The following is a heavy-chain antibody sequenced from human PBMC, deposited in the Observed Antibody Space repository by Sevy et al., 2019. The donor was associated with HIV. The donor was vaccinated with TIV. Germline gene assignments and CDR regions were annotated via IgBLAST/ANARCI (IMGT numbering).Heavy chain of an antibody. CDR2: ISADSGNS. CDR1: GYPFSSYG. V-gene: IGHV1-18*01. Sequence: ASVKVSCKASGYPFSSYGISWVRQAPGQGLEWMGWISADSGNSNYAQNLQGRVTMTTDTSTSTAYMELRSLRFDDTAVYYCARDLGGYGGNSIDHWGQGTLVTVSS. D-gene: IGHD2-21*02. CDR3: ARDLGGYGGNSIDH. J-gene: IGHJ4*02.